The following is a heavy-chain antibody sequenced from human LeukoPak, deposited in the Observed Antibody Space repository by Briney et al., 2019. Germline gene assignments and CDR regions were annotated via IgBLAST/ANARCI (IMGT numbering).Heavy chain of an antibody. Sequence: GGSLRLSCAASGFNFSSYAMGWVRQAPGKGLEWVSAISGSGGSTYYADSVKGRFTISRDNSKNTLYLQMNSLRAEDTAVYYCATLWFGEFSPCDYWGQGTLVTVSS. V-gene: IGHV3-23*01. CDR2: ISGSGGST. CDR1: GFNFSSYA. D-gene: IGHD3-10*01. J-gene: IGHJ4*02. CDR3: ATLWFGEFSPCDY.